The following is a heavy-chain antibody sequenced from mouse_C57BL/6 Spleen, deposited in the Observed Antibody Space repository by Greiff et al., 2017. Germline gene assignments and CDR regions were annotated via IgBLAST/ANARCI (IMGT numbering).Heavy chain of an antibody. D-gene: IGHD2-10*02. CDR2: ISYDGST. Sequence: EVHLVESGPGLVKPSPSLSLTCSVTGYSITSGYYWNWIRQFPGNKLEWMGYISYDGSTNYNPSLKNRISITRDKSKNQFFLELNSVTTEDTATYYFSRYGYGCYAIDYWGQGTSGTVSS. CDR1: GYSITSGYY. V-gene: IGHV3-6*01. CDR3: SRYGYGCYAIDY. J-gene: IGHJ4*01.